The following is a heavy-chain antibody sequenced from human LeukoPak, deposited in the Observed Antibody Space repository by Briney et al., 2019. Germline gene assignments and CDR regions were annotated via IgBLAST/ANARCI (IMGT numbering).Heavy chain of an antibody. CDR3: ARVYYDSSGYQPWFDP. V-gene: IGHV1-2*02. CDR1: GYTFTGCY. D-gene: IGHD3-22*01. CDR2: INPNSGGT. Sequence: GASVKVSCKASGYTFTGCYMHWVRQAPGQGLEWMGWINPNSGGTNYAQKFQGRVTMTRDTSISTAYMELSRLRSDDTAVYYCARVYYDSSGYQPWFDPWGQGTLVTVSS. J-gene: IGHJ5*02.